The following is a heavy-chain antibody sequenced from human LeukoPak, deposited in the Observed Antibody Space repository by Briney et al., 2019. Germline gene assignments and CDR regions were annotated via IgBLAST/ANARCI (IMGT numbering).Heavy chain of an antibody. CDR1: GFPLSHHG. V-gene: IGHV3-33*05. J-gene: IGHJ4*02. D-gene: IGHD4-23*01. CDR2: VLNAGGDK. Sequence: GRSLSLSCIASGFPLSHHGMHWVRQPPGKGLEWVAFVLNAGGDKYYADSVKGRFTVSRDNSNNALDLQMNTLTVEDTAVYYCARALSSAGGSYYFDSWGQGTLVTVSS. CDR3: ARALSSAGGSYYFDS.